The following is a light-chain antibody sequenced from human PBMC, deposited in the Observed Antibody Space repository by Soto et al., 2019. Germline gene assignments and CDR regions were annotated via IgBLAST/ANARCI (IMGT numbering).Light chain of an antibody. CDR3: QQYTSYS. Sequence: DIHMTQSPSSLSASVGDSVTITCRASQGINNYLGWYQRKPGKVPKLLIYAASTLQSGVPSRFSGSGSGTDFTPTISTLQPDDFATYYCQQYTSYSFGQGTKVDIK. CDR1: QGINNY. J-gene: IGKJ1*01. V-gene: IGKV1-27*01. CDR2: AAS.